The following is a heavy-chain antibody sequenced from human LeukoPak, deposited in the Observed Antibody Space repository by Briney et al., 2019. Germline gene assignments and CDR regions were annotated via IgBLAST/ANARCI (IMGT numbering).Heavy chain of an antibody. Sequence: GGSLGLSCAASGFPFKYAWMTWVRQAPGKGPEWVGRIKSKTDGETTDYAAAVKSRFSLPRDDSKDMVYLQMTSLKTDDTAVYYCTTLVGAPTYWGQGTPVTVSS. V-gene: IGHV3-15*01. CDR2: IKSKTDGETT. CDR3: TTLVGAPTY. J-gene: IGHJ4*02. CDR1: GFPFKYAW. D-gene: IGHD1-26*01.